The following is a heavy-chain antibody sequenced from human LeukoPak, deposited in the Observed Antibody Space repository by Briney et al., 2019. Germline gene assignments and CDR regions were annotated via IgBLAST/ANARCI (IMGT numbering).Heavy chain of an antibody. D-gene: IGHD6-6*01. CDR2: IYHSGST. CDR1: GGSISSSGYY. CDR3: ARVATIAVRPSVFDI. V-gene: IGHV4-30-2*01. Sequence: PSETLSLTCTVSGGSISSSGYYWSWIRQPPGKGLEWIGYIYHSGSTYSNPSLKSRLTISIDKSKNQFSLKLSSVTAADTAVYYCARVATIAVRPSVFDIWGHGTMVTVSS. J-gene: IGHJ3*02.